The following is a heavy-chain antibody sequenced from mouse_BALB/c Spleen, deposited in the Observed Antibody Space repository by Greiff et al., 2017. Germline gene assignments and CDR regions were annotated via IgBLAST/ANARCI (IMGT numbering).Heavy chain of an antibody. CDR1: GYAFSSSW. J-gene: IGHJ4*01. Sequence: QVQLQQSGPELVKPGASVKISCKASGYAFSSSWMNWVKQRPGQGLEWIGRIYPGDGDTNYNGKFKGKATLTADKSSSTAYMQLSSLTSVDSAVYFCARGLEMDYWGQGTSVTVSS. CDR3: ARGLEMDY. D-gene: IGHD2-13*01. CDR2: IYPGDGDT. V-gene: IGHV1-82*01.